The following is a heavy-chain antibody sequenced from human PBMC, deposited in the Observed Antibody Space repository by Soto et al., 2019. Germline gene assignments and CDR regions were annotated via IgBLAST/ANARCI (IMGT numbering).Heavy chain of an antibody. V-gene: IGHV4-34*01. CDR1: RGTFRAYF. CDR2: IGHSGAT. CDR3: PRDVSGYKTKGD. D-gene: IGHD2-2*02. Sequence: ETLSLTCAIYRGTFRAYFWSWIRQPPGKELEWIEEIGHSGATNYNPSLTSRLTISKDPTKNHFFLNLTSVTAAGAGTNYCPRDVSGYKTKGDWGQAILVTLS. J-gene: IGHJ4*02.